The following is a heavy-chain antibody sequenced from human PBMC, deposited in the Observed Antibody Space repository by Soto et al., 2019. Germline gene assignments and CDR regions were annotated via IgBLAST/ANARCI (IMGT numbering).Heavy chain of an antibody. D-gene: IGHD5-18*01. CDR3: AREGGYSYGPYWYFDL. CDR1: GGTFSSYA. CDR2: MIPIFGTA. Sequence: QVQLVQSGAEVKKPGSSVKVSCKASGGTFSSYAISWVRQAPGQGLEWMGGMIPIFGTANYAQKFQGRVTMTANESTSTAYMERSSLRSEDTAVYYCAREGGYSYGPYWYFDLWGRGTLVTVSS. V-gene: IGHV1-69*12. J-gene: IGHJ2*01.